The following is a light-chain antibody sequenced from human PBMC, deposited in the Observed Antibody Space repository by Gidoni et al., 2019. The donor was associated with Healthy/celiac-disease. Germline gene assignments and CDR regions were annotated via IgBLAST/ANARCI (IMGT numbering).Light chain of an antibody. V-gene: IGKV3-20*01. J-gene: IGKJ2*01. CDR3: QQYGGSPAAYT. CDR2: GAS. Sequence: DIVLTQSPGTLSLSPGDRATLSCRASQSVYSNYLAWYQQRPGQSPRLLIYGASNRATGIPERFSGSESGTDFTLSISRLEPEDFGVYYCQQYGGSPAAYTFGQGTKLEIK. CDR1: QSVYSNY.